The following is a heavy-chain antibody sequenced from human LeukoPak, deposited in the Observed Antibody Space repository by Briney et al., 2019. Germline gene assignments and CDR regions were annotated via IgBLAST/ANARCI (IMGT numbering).Heavy chain of an antibody. J-gene: IGHJ3*02. V-gene: IGHV3-53*01. CDR3: ARDHGYYDSSGYLFDI. CDR1: GFTVSSNY. D-gene: IGHD3-22*01. Sequence: GGSLRLSCAASGFTVSSNYMSWVRQAPGKGLEWVSVIYSGGSTYYADSVKGRFTISRDNSENTLYLQMNSLRAEDTAVYYCARDHGYYDSSGYLFDIWGQGTMVTVSS. CDR2: IYSGGST.